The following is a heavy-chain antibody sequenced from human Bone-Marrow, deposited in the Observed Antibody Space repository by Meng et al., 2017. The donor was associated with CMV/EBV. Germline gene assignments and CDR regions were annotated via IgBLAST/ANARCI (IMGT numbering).Heavy chain of an antibody. CDR2: INHSGST. J-gene: IGHJ4*02. Sequence: GSLRLSCAVYGGSFSGNYWNWNRQPPGRDLEWIGEINHSGSTKYNPSLQSRVTLSVDTSKNQFSLKLSSVTAADTPVYYCARITGIYDSSGYYGYYFDYWGQGTLVTVSS. D-gene: IGHD3-22*01. CDR3: ARITGIYDSSGYYGYYFDY. CDR1: GGSFSGNY. V-gene: IGHV4-34*01.